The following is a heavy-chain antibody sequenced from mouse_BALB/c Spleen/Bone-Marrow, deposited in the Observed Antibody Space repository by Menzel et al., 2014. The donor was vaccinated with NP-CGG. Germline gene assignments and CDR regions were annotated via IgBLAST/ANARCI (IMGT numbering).Heavy chain of an antibody. CDR1: GFTFSDYY. CDR3: ARDGNFAMDY. D-gene: IGHD2-1*01. V-gene: IGHV5-4*02. CDR2: INDGGSYT. Sequence: EVKVEESGGGLVKPGGSLKLSCAVSGFTFSDYYMYWVRQNPEKRLEWVATINDGGSYTYYPDSVKGRFTISRDNAKNNLYLQMSSLKSEDTAMYYCARDGNFAMDYWGQGTSVTVPS. J-gene: IGHJ4*01.